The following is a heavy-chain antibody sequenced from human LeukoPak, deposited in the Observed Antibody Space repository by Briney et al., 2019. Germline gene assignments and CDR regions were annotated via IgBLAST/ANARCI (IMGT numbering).Heavy chain of an antibody. J-gene: IGHJ4*02. Sequence: GGSLRLFCAASGFNFSSHAMSWVRQAPGKGLEWVSTISGSGGRTYYADSVTGRFTISRHNSKNTLYLQMNSLRPEDTAVYYCAKGYYYDISGYFIADYWGQGTLVTVSS. V-gene: IGHV3-23*01. CDR3: AKGYYYDISGYFIADY. D-gene: IGHD3-22*01. CDR1: GFNFSSHA. CDR2: ISGSGGRT.